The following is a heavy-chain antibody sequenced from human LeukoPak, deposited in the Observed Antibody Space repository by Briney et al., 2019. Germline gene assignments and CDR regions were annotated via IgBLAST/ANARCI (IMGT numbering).Heavy chain of an antibody. V-gene: IGHV3-33*01. J-gene: IGHJ4*02. CDR3: ARTRYDSSGYYFDY. CDR1: GFTFSSYG. Sequence: PGGSLRLSCAASGFTFSSYGMHWVRQAPGKGLEWVSVIWYDGSNKYYADSVKGRFTISRDNSKNTLYLQMNSLRAEDTAVYSWARTRYDSSGYYFDYWAQGAVVTVSS. CDR2: IWYDGSNK. D-gene: IGHD3-22*01.